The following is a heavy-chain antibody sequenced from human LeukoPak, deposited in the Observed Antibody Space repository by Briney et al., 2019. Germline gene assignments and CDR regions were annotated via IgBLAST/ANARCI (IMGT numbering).Heavy chain of an antibody. CDR2: ITGSGGGT. V-gene: IGHV3-23*01. CDR1: GLTFSSHA. D-gene: IGHD1-26*01. Sequence: GGSLRLSCAASGLTFSSHAMTWVRQAPGKGLEWVSGITGSGGGTYYADSVKGRFTISRDNSKNTLYLQMSSLRAEDTAVYYCATRPPSETYFGVFDYWGQGTLVTVSS. CDR3: ATRPPSETYFGVFDY. J-gene: IGHJ4*02.